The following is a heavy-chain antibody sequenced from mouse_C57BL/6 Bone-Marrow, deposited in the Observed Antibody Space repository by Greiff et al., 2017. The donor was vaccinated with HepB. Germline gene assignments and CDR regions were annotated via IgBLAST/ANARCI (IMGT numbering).Heavy chain of an antibody. CDR1: GYTFTSYG. D-gene: IGHD6-1*01. J-gene: IGHJ3*01. Sequence: QVHVKQSGAELARPGASVKLSCKASGYTFTSYGISWVKQRTGQGLEWIGEIYPRSGNTYYNEKFKGKATLTADKSSSTAYMELRSLASEDSAVYFCARIPFCGDCLWFAYWGQGTLVTVSA. CDR2: IYPRSGNT. CDR3: ARIPFCGDCLWFAY. V-gene: IGHV1-81*01.